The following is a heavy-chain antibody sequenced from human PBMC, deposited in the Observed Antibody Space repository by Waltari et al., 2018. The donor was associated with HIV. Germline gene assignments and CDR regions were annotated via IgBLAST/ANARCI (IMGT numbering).Heavy chain of an antibody. CDR1: GFSFSSYA. V-gene: IGHV3-30*01. J-gene: IGHJ6*02. CDR3: ARDHYYDSSGYYYGYYGMDV. D-gene: IGHD3-22*01. CDR2: ISYDGSNK. Sequence: QVQLVESGGGVVQPGRSLRLSCAAPGFSFSSYAMHWVRQAPGTGLEWVAGISYDGSNKYYADSVKGRFTISRDNSKNTLYLQMNSLRAEDTAVYYCARDHYYDSSGYYYGYYGMDVWGQGTTVTVSS.